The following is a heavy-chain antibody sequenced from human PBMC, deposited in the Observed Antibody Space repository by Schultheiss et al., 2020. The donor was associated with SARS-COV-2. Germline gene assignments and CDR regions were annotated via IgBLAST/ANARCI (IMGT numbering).Heavy chain of an antibody. D-gene: IGHD6-13*01. Sequence: NPSLTCTVSGGSISSSSYYWGWIRQPPGKGLEWIGEISHSGSTYYNPSLKSRVTISVDTSKNQFSLKLSSVTAADTAVYYCARVAGQLVPDNYFDYWGQGTLVTVSS. CDR1: GGSISSSSYY. CDR2: ISHSGST. CDR3: ARVAGQLVPDNYFDY. J-gene: IGHJ4*02. V-gene: IGHV4-39*07.